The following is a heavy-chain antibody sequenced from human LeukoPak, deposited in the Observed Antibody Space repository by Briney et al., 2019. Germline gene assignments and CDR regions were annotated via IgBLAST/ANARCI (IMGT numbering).Heavy chain of an antibody. CDR2: NIPIFGTA. Sequence: ASVKVSCKASGGTFSSYAISWVRQAPGQGLEWMGGNIPIFGTANYAQRFQGRVTITADESTSTAYMELSSLRSEDTAVYYCARAYCGGDCYYFDYWGQGTLVTVSS. CDR1: GGTFSSYA. D-gene: IGHD2-21*02. CDR3: ARAYCGGDCYYFDY. V-gene: IGHV1-69*13. J-gene: IGHJ4*02.